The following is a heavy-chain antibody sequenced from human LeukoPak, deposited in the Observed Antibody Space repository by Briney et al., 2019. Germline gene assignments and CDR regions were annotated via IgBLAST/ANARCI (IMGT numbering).Heavy chain of an antibody. CDR1: GASISSGGYY. J-gene: IGHJ4*02. V-gene: IGHV4-30-4*01. CDR3: ARDGYNSGYFDY. Sequence: SETLSLTCTVSGASISSGGYYWHWLRQPPGKGLEWIGYIYYSRSTSYSPSLKSRLTISVDTSKNQFSLKLSSVTAADAAVYYCARDGYNSGYFDYWGQGTLVTVSS. CDR2: IYYSRST. D-gene: IGHD5-24*01.